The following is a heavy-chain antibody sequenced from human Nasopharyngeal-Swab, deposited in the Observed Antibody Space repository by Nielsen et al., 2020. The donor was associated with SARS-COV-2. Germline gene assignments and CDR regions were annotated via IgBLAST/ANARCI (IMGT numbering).Heavy chain of an antibody. D-gene: IGHD2-21*01. V-gene: IGHV3-23*01. CDR2: ISGDGNT. CDR3: AKDIFGWTFDI. Sequence: GGSLRLSCVVSGFSFGTNAMTWVRQAPGKGLEWVSAISGDGNTHYADSVKGRFTISRDTSKNTLYLQMDSLSAEDTAIYYCAKDIFGWTFDIWGQGTMVTVSS. J-gene: IGHJ3*02. CDR1: GFSFGTNA.